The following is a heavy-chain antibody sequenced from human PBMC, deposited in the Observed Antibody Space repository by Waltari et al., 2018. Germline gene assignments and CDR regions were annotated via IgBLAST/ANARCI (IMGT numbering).Heavy chain of an antibody. V-gene: IGHV3-48*01. D-gene: IGHD5-18*01. CDR1: GFTFSSYG. Sequence: EVQLVESGGGLVQPGGSLRLSCAASGFTFSSYGMNWVRQAPGKGLEWVSYISSSSTIYYADSVKGRFTISRDNAKRSLYLQMNSLRAEDTAVYYCASGSYSYGLGYWGQGTLVTVSS. CDR3: ASGSYSYGLGY. J-gene: IGHJ4*02. CDR2: ISSSSTI.